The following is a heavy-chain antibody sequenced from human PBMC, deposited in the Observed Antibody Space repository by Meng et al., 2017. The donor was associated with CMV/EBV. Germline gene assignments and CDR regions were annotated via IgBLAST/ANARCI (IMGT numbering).Heavy chain of an antibody. CDR2: IYYSGST. CDR3: ARDRRETTTYYYCGMDV. V-gene: IGHV4-61*01. J-gene: IGHJ6*02. Sequence: GSLRLSCTVSGGSVSSGSYYWSWIRQPPGKGLEWIGYIYYSGSTNYNPSLKSRVTISVDTSKNQFSLKLSSVTAADTAVYYCARDRRETTTYYYCGMDVWGQGTTVTVSS. CDR1: GGSVSSGSYY. D-gene: IGHD1-26*01.